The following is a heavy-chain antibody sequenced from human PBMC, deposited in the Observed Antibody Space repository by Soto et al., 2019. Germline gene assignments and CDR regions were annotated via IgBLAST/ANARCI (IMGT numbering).Heavy chain of an antibody. CDR1: GYRFSGYT. J-gene: IGHJ5*02. Sequence: GSLRLSCVASGYRFSGYTMSWVRQATGKGLEWVSGIRDSGDPTYYADSVKGRFTTSRDNSKNTLYLQINSLRVEDTAVYYCAKDMTGYSSFFGAWGQGTLVTVPS. V-gene: IGHV3-23*01. CDR2: IRDSGDPT. CDR3: AKDMTGYSSFFGA. D-gene: IGHD6-19*01.